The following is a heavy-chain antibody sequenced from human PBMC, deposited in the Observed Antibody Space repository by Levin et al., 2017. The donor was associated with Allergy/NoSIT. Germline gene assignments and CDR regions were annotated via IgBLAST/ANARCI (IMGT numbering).Heavy chain of an antibody. D-gene: IGHD1-14*01. CDR2: ISYDGSNK. J-gene: IGHJ4*02. CDR1: GFTFSSYG. CDR3: AKDRTSSFDY. V-gene: IGHV3-30*18. Sequence: GESLKISCAASGFTFSSYGMHWVRQAPGKGLEWVAVISYDGSNKYYADSVKGRFTISRDNSKNTLYLQMNSLRAEDTAVYYCAKDRTSSFDYWGQGTLVTVSS.